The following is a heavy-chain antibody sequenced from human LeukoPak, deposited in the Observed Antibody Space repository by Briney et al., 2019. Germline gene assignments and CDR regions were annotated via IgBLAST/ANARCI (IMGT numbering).Heavy chain of an antibody. Sequence: PGGSLRLSCAASGFTFSSYWMCWVRQAPGKGLEWVAIIKQDGSDEYYVDSVEGRFIISRDNAENSLYLQMNSLRAEDTAVYYCLTSTRSHRFDYWGQGTLVTVSS. CDR2: IKQDGSDE. D-gene: IGHD2-15*01. CDR1: GFTFSSYW. V-gene: IGHV3-7*01. CDR3: LTSTRSHRFDY. J-gene: IGHJ4*02.